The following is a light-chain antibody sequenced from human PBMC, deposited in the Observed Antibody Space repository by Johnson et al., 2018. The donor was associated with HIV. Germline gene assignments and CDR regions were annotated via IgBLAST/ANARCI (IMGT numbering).Light chain of an antibody. CDR3: GSCDNTRSVFV. J-gene: IGLJ1*01. CDR2: DNT. V-gene: IGLV1-51*01. Sequence: QSVLTQPPSVSAAPGQKVTISCSGSNSNIGNNYVSWYQQLPGTAPKLLIYDNTKRPSGIPDCFSVSKSGTSATLDIPGLQTGDEGDYCCGSCDNTRSVFVFVAGTKVTVL. CDR1: NSNIGNNY.